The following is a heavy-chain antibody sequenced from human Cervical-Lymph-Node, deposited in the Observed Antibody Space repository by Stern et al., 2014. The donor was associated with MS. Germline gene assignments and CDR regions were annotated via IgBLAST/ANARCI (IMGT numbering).Heavy chain of an antibody. V-gene: IGHV1-2*06. CDR3: AREATRIVVGIDY. J-gene: IGHJ4*02. CDR1: GYTFTAFF. Sequence: VQLVQSGTQMLKPGASVKVSCKASGYTFTAFFIHWVRQVPGQGLEWMGRLNPNSDDPTYAQNFRDRVTLTSDTSIGTAYLELSRLTSADTAVYYCAREATRIVVGIDYWGQGTQVTVSS. CDR2: LNPNSDDP. D-gene: IGHD1-26*01.